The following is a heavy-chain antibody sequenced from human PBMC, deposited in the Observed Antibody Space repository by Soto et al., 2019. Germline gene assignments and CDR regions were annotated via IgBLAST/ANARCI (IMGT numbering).Heavy chain of an antibody. CDR1: GGCISSGDYY. Sequence: PSETLSLTCTVSGGCISSGDYYWSWIRQPPGKGLEWIGYIYYSGSTYYNPSLKSRVTISVDTSKNQFSLKLSSVTAADTAVYYFARERPAGSRLDPWGQGTLVTVSS. V-gene: IGHV4-30-4*01. D-gene: IGHD6-13*01. CDR3: ARERPAGSRLDP. CDR2: IYYSGST. J-gene: IGHJ5*02.